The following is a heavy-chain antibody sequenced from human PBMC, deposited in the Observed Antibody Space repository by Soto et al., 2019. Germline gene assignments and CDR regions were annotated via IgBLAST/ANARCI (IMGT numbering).Heavy chain of an antibody. Sequence: SVKVSRKASGGTFRNHAISWVRQAPGQGLEWVGGIIPMFPTADYAQRFQGRVTITADDSTTTVYMELSGLRSEDTAMYYCARDDATYCGGDCHRCFYYGMDVWGPATSVTGSS. CDR1: GGTFRNHA. CDR3: ARDDATYCGGDCHRCFYYGMDV. D-gene: IGHD2-21*02. J-gene: IGHJ6*02. V-gene: IGHV1-69*13. CDR2: IIPMFPTA.